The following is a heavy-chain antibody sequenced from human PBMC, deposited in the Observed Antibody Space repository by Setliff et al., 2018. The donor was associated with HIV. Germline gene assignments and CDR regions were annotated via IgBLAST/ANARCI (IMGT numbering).Heavy chain of an antibody. J-gene: IGHJ2*01. CDR2: IIPIFGTA. Sequence: SVKVSCKTSGGTLNSYAISWVRQAPGQGLEWMGGIIPIFGTANYAQKFQGRVTITADESTSTAYVELTGLRSEDTAMYYCATGPTMVTSKGFWFFDLWGRGTLVTVSS. CDR1: GGTLNSYA. V-gene: IGHV1-69*13. D-gene: IGHD4-17*01. CDR3: ATGPTMVTSKGFWFFDL.